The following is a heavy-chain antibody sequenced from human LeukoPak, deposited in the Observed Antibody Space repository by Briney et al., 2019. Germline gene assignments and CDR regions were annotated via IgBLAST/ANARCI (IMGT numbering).Heavy chain of an antibody. CDR1: GFTFSSYA. D-gene: IGHD3-16*01. CDR2: ISGSGGGT. V-gene: IGHV3-23*01. CDR3: AREGYDYVWGSYQYYLDY. Sequence: GGSLRLSCAASGFTFSSYAMSWVRQAPGKGLEWVSAISGSGGGTYYADFVKGRFTISRDNAENSLYLQMNSLRVEDTAVYYCAREGYDYVWGSYQYYLDYWGQGTLVTVSS. J-gene: IGHJ4*02.